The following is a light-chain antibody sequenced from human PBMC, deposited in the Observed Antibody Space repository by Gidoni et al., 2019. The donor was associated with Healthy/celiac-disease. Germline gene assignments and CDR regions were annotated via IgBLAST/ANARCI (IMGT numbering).Light chain of an antibody. CDR3: QAWDSSTVV. CDR1: KLGDKY. CDR2: QDS. J-gene: IGLJ2*01. Sequence: SYELTQPPSVYVSPGQTASITCSGDKLGDKYACCYQQKPGQSPVLVIYQDSKRPSGFPERFSGSNSGNTATLTISGTQAMDEADYYCQAWDSSTVVFGGGTKLTVL. V-gene: IGLV3-1*01.